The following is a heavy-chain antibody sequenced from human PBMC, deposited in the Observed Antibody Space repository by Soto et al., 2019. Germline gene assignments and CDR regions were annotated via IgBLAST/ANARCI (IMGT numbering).Heavy chain of an antibody. CDR1: GFNVSDNY. CDR3: VRERRGLGIGFDH. Sequence: LRLSCAAAGFNVSDNYMGWVRQAPGKGLEWVSSFFTGGSTDYADSVKGRFTISRDDSKNTVYLQTNSLRAEDTAVYFCVRERRGLGIGFDHWGQGTLVTVSS. D-gene: IGHD6-19*01. J-gene: IGHJ4*02. CDR2: FFTGGST. V-gene: IGHV3-53*01.